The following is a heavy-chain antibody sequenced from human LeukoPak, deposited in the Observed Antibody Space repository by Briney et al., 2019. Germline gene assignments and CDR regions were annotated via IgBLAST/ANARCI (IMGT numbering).Heavy chain of an antibody. D-gene: IGHD6-19*01. V-gene: IGHV1-3*01. J-gene: IGHJ4*02. CDR3: ARGTMYSSGWYRLVY. CDR1: GYTFTSYA. Sequence: ASVKVSCKASGYTFTSYAMHWVRQAPGQRLEWMGWINAGNGNTKYSQKFQGRVTITRDTSASTAYMELSSLRSEDTAVYYCARGTMYSSGWYRLVYWGQGTLVTVSS. CDR2: INAGNGNT.